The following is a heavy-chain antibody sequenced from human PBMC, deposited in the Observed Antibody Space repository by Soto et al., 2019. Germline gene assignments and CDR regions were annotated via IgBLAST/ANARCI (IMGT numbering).Heavy chain of an antibody. CDR2: IKSKTDGGTT. V-gene: IGHV3-15*01. CDR1: GFTCSSAW. J-gene: IGHJ6*03. CDR3: TTRSVRDYYYIDV. Sequence: PGGSLRLSCAASGFTCSSAWMTWVRQAPGKGMEGVGRIKSKTDGGTTDYAAPVKGRFTISRDDSKNTLYLQLNSLKTEDTAVYYCTTRSVRDYYYIDVWGKGTTVTVSS.